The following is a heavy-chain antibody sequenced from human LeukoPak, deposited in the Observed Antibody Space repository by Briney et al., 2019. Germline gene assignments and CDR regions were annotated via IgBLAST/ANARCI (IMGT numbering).Heavy chain of an antibody. CDR1: GYTFTDYY. V-gene: IGHV1-2*02. CDR3: AIEFATVVVSAVISAFDI. D-gene: IGHD2-2*02. CDR2: INPNSGGT. J-gene: IGHJ3*02. Sequence: LWASVKVSCKASGYTFTDYYMHWVRQAPGQGLEWMGWINPNSGGTNYAQKFQGRVTMTRDTSIRTAYMELSRLRSDDTAVYYCAIEFATVVVSAVISAFDIWGQGTMVTVSS.